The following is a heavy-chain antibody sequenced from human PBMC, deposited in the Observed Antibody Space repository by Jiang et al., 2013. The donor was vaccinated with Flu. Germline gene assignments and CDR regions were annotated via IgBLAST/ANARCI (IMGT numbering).Heavy chain of an antibody. V-gene: IGHV6-1*01. D-gene: IGHD2-2*01. J-gene: IGHJ6*02. CDR3: ARGGLGVVVPAAVLPYYYYGMDV. CDR1: GDSVSSNSAA. CDR2: TYYRSKWYN. Sequence: QTLSLTCAISGDSVSSNSAAWNWIRQSPSRGLEWLGRTYYRSKWYNDYAVSVKSRITINPDTSKNQFSLQLNSVTPEDTAVYYCARGGLGVVVPAAVLPYYYYGMDVRGQGTTVTVSS.